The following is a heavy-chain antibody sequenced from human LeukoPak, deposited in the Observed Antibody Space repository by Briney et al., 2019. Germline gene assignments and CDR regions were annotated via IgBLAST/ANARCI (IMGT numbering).Heavy chain of an antibody. CDR2: IYYSGST. J-gene: IGHJ5*02. CDR1: GGSISSYY. D-gene: IGHD2-2*01. V-gene: IGHV4-59*01. CDR3: ARASSTSCKFDP. Sequence: PSETLSLTYTVSGGSISSYYWSWIRQPPGKGLEWIGYIYYSGSTNYNPSLKSRVTISVDTSRNQFSLKLSSVTAADTAVYYCARASSTSCKFDPWGQGTLVTVSS.